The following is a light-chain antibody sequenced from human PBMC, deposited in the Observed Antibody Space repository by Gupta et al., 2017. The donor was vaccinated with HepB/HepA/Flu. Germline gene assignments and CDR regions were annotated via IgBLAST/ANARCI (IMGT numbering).Light chain of an antibody. Sequence: EIVLTQSPATLSLSPGERATLSCRASQSVSSYLAWYQQKPGQAPRLLIYDASNRATGIPARFSGSGSGTEFTLTISSLEPEDFAVYYCQHRSNWPSTFGRGTKVDIK. CDR1: QSVSSY. V-gene: IGKV3-11*01. J-gene: IGKJ4*01. CDR3: QHRSNWPST. CDR2: DAS.